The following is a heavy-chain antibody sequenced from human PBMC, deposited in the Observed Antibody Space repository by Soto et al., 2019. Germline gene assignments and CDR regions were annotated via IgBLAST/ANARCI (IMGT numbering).Heavy chain of an antibody. J-gene: IGHJ6*02. D-gene: IGHD2-8*01. CDR3: ARGVGLMVYENYYYGMDV. CDR1: GYTFTGYY. V-gene: IGHV1-2*04. CDR2: INPNSGGT. Sequence: GASVKVSCKASGYTFTGYYMHWVRQAPGQGLEWMGWINPNSGGTNYAQKFQGWVTMTRDTSISTAYMELSRLRSDDTAVYYCARGVGLMVYENYYYGMDVWGQGTTVTVSS.